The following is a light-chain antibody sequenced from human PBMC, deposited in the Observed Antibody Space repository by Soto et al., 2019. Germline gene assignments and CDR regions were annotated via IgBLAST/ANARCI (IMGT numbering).Light chain of an antibody. V-gene: IGKV4-1*01. CDR2: WAS. Sequence: DIVXTQSPDSLAVSLGERATINCKSSQSVLYSSNNKXYLAWYQQKPGQPPKLLIYWASTRESGVPDRFSGSGSGTDFTLTISSLQAEDVAFYYCQQYYRSPRTFGQGTKVEIK. CDR1: QSVLYSSNNKXY. CDR3: QQYYRSPRT. J-gene: IGKJ1*01.